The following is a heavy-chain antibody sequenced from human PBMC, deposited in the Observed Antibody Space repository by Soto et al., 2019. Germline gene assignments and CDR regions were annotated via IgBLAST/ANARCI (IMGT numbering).Heavy chain of an antibody. Sequence: QVQLQESGPGLVKPSETLSLTCTVSGGSISSYYWSWIRQPPGKGLEWIGYIYYSGSTNYNPSLKSRVTISVDTAKNQFSLKLSSVTAADTAVYYCAREARTGTIGLYYYYGMDVWGQGTTVTVSS. D-gene: IGHD1-7*01. CDR1: GGSISSYY. CDR2: IYYSGST. CDR3: AREARTGTIGLYYYYGMDV. J-gene: IGHJ6*02. V-gene: IGHV4-59*01.